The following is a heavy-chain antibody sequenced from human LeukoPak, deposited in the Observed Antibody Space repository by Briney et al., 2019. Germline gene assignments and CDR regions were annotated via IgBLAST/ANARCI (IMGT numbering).Heavy chain of an antibody. CDR2: IYSGGST. J-gene: IGHJ4*02. CDR3: ARENLAAASFDY. V-gene: IGHV3-53*01. CDR1: GFTVSSNY. D-gene: IGHD6-13*01. Sequence: AGGSLRLSCAASGFTVSSNYMSWVRQAPGKGLEGVSVIYSGGSTYYADSVKGRFTISRDNSKNTLYLQMNSLRAEDTAVYYCARENLAAASFDYWGQGTLVTVSS.